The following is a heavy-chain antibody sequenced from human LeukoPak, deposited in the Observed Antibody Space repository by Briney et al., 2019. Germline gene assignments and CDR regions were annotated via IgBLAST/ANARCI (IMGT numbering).Heavy chain of an antibody. D-gene: IGHD6-13*01. CDR2: INPSGGST. V-gene: IGHV1-46*01. J-gene: IGHJ6*03. Sequence: ASVKVSCKASGYTFTSYYMHWVRQAPGQGLEWMGIINPSGGSTSYAQKFQGRVTMTRDMSTSTVYMELSSLRSEDTAVYYCARARAAAGYSYYMDVWGKGTTVTVSS. CDR3: ARARAAAGYSYYMDV. CDR1: GYTFTSYY.